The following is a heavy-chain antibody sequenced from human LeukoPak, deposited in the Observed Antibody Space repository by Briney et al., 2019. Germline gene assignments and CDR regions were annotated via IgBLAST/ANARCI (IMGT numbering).Heavy chain of an antibody. CDR1: GFTFSSYG. Sequence: GGSLRLSCAASGFTFSSYGMHWVRQAPGKGLEWVAVIWYDGSNKYYADSVKGRFTISRDNSKNTLYLQMNSLRAEDTAVYYCASDRGGYCSGGSCYSLQHWGQGTLVTVSS. CDR2: IWYDGSNK. CDR3: ASDRGGYCSGGSCYSLQH. J-gene: IGHJ1*01. D-gene: IGHD2-15*01. V-gene: IGHV3-33*01.